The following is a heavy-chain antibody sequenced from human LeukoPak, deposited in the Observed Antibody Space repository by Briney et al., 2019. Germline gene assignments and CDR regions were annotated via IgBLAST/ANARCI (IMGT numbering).Heavy chain of an antibody. V-gene: IGHV4-34*01. D-gene: IGHD5-18*01. Sequence: SETLSLTCAVYGGSFSGYYWSWIRQPPGKGLEWIGSIYYSGSTYYNPSLKSRVTISVDTSKNQFSLKLSSVTAADTAVYYCARVVYSYGYSDYWGQGTLVTVSS. J-gene: IGHJ4*02. CDR1: GGSFSGYY. CDR3: ARVVYSYGYSDY. CDR2: IYYSGST.